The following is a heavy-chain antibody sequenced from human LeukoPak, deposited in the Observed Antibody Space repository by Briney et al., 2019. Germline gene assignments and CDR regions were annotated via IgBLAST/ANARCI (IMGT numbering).Heavy chain of an antibody. CDR1: GGTFSSYA. CDR2: INTNTGNP. D-gene: IGHD2-21*02. V-gene: IGHV7-4-1*02. J-gene: IGHJ4*02. CDR3: ARETPERYCGGDCFHFDY. Sequence: GASVKVSCKASGGTFSSYAISWVRQAPGQGLEWMGWINTNTGNPTYAQGFTGRFVFSLDTSVSTAYLQISSLKAEDTAVYYCARETPERYCGGDCFHFDYWGQGTLVTVSS.